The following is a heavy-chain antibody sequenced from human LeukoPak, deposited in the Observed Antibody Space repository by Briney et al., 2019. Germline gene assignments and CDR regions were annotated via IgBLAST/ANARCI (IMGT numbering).Heavy chain of an antibody. V-gene: IGHV4-34*01. CDR1: GGSFSGYY. D-gene: IGHD2/OR15-2a*01. J-gene: IGHJ6*02. CDR2: INDSGST. Sequence: PSETLSLTCAVYGGSFSGYYWSWIRQPPGKGLEWIGEINDSGSTNYNPSLKSRVTMSVDTPNNQFSLKLSSVTAADTAVYYCARAIRDPLTWYYYGMDVWGQGTTVTVSS. CDR3: ARAIRDPLTWYYYGMDV.